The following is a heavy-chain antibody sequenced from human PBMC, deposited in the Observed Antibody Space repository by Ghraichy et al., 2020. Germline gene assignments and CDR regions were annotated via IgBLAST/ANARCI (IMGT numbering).Heavy chain of an antibody. D-gene: IGHD6-13*01. Sequence: GGSLRLSCAASGFTFRSSAMSWVRQAPGKGLEWVSTISGSGVGGNTYYADSVKGRFTISRDNSKNTVFLQMNSLRPEDTAVYYCATIAALHSWGQGTLVTVSS. J-gene: IGHJ4*02. CDR2: ISGSGVGGNT. CDR1: GFTFRSSA. V-gene: IGHV3-23*01. CDR3: ATIAALHS.